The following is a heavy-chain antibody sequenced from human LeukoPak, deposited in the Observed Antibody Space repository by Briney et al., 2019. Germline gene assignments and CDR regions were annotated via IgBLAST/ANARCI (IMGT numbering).Heavy chain of an antibody. Sequence: PGGSLRLSCAASGVTVSSDYMSWVRQAPGKGLEWVSDIYSGGSTYYADSVKGRFTISRDNSKNTLYLQMNSLRAEDTAVYYCARRKGTGYPYYFDYWGQGTLVTVSS. CDR2: IYSGGST. V-gene: IGHV3-66*01. J-gene: IGHJ4*02. D-gene: IGHD3/OR15-3a*01. CDR3: ARRKGTGYPYYFDY. CDR1: GVTVSSDY.